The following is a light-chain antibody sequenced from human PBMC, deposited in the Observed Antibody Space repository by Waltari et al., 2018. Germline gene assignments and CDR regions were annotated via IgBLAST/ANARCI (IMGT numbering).Light chain of an antibody. CDR1: QSLLSSDGKTF. CDR2: EVS. J-gene: IGKJ2*01. V-gene: IGKV2D-29*01. Sequence: IVMTQSPLSLSVTPGQPASISCRSSQSLLSSDGKTFLSCYLQTPGQPPHLLIYEVSNRLSGVPDRFSGSGSVTDFTLKISRVEAEDVGVYYCLQSMEVPYTFGQGSKLEIK. CDR3: LQSMEVPYT.